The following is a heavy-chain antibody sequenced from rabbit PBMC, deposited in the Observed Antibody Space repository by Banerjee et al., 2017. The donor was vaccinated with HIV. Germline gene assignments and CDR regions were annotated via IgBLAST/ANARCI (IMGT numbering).Heavy chain of an antibody. J-gene: IGHJ4*01. CDR3: ARSGDFYSGGLMVIGSYVTTLNL. D-gene: IGHD4-1*01. CDR2: IYTGNGNT. V-gene: IGHV1S40*01. Sequence: QSLEESGGDLVKPGASLTLTCTASGFSFGSSYNMCWVRQAPGKGLEWIACIYTGNGNTYYASWAKGRFTISKTSSTTVTLQMTSLTAADTATYFCARSGDFYSGGLMVIGSYVTTLNLWGPGTLVTVS. CDR1: GFSFGSSYN.